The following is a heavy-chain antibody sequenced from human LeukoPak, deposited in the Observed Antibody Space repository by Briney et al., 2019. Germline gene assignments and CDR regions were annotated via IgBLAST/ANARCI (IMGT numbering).Heavy chain of an antibody. CDR3: AKVDPGGYSGKYYFDY. J-gene: IGHJ4*02. D-gene: IGHD5-12*01. CDR2: ISGSGGST. Sequence: PGGSLRLSCAASGFTLSSYGMSWVRQAPGKGLEWVSAISGSGGSTYYADSVKGRFTISRDNSKNTLYLQMNSLRAEDTAVYYCAKVDPGGYSGKYYFDYWGQGTLVTVSS. V-gene: IGHV3-23*01. CDR1: GFTLSSYG.